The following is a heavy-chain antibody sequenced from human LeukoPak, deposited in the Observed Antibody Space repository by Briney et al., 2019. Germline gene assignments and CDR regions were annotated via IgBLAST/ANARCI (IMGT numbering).Heavy chain of an antibody. J-gene: IGHJ4*02. CDR3: AKDLNYYGSGIRSSIDY. Sequence: PGGSQRLSCAASGFTFSSYGMHWVRQAPGKGLEWVAVISYDGSNKYYADSVKGRFTISRDNSKNTLYLQMNSLRAEDTAVYYCAKDLNYYGSGIRSSIDYWGQGTLVTVSS. D-gene: IGHD3-10*01. CDR1: GFTFSSYG. V-gene: IGHV3-30*18. CDR2: ISYDGSNK.